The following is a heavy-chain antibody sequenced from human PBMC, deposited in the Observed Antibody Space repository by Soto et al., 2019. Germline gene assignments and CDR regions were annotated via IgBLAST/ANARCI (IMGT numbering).Heavy chain of an antibody. CDR1: GGSLSDYY. CDR2: IHPSGTT. Sequence: PSETLSLTCAVYGGSLSDYYWSWVRQPPGKGLEWIGEIHPSGTTEYNPSLTSRVTISSDTSKNQFSLKLNSVTAADTAVYYCVRGEDQFKTGAVWGQGTLGTVSS. J-gene: IGHJ4*02. D-gene: IGHD7-27*01. CDR3: VRGEDQFKTGAV. V-gene: IGHV4-34*01.